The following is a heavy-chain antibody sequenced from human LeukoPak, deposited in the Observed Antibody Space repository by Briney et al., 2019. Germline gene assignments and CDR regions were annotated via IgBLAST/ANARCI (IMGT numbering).Heavy chain of an antibody. CDR3: ARDLSYDYVWGSYRTKPNPAP. CDR2: INSDGSST. V-gene: IGHV3-74*01. D-gene: IGHD3-16*02. J-gene: IGHJ4*02. CDR1: GFTFNGYW. Sequence: PGGSLRLSCAASGFTFNGYWMHWVRQAPGKGLVWVSRINSDGSSTSYADSVKGRFTISRDNAKNTLYLQMNSLRAEDTAVYYCARDLSYDYVWGSYRTKPNPAPWGQGTLVTVSS.